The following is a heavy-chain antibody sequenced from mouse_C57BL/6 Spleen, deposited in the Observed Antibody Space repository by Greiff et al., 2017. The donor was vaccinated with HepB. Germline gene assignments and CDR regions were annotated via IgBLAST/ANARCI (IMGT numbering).Heavy chain of an antibody. V-gene: IGHV3-6*01. D-gene: IGHD2-1*01. J-gene: IGHJ2*01. CDR3: ARGIYYGNYRGLDY. CDR1: GYSITSGYY. CDR2: ISYDGSN. Sequence: EVQLQESGPGLVKPSQSLSLTCSVTGYSITSGYYWNWIRQFPGNKLEWMGYISYDGSNNYNPSLKNRISITRDTSKNQFFLKLNSVTTEDTATYYCARGIYYGNYRGLDYWGQGTTLTVSS.